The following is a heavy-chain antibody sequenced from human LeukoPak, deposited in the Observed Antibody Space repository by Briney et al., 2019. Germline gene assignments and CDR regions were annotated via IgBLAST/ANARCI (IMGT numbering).Heavy chain of an antibody. CDR1: GFTFSSYE. V-gene: IGHV3-48*03. D-gene: IGHD1-26*01. Sequence: GGSLRLSCAASGFTFSSYEMNWVRQAPGKGLEWVSYISTTGSSIYYADSVKGRFTISRDNVKNLLYLQMNSLRAEDTAVYYCAKMYGGTYIGSWGQGTLVTVSA. J-gene: IGHJ4*02. CDR3: AKMYGGTYIGS. CDR2: ISTTGSSI.